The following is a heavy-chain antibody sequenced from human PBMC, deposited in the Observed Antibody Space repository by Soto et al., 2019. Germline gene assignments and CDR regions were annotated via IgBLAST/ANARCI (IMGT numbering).Heavy chain of an antibody. V-gene: IGHV4-34*01. J-gene: IGHJ5*02. CDR3: ARGKGSSGWYWFGWFDP. CDR1: GGSFSGYH. D-gene: IGHD6-19*01. CDR2: INHSGST. Sequence: SETLSLTCAVYGGSFSGYHWSWIRQPPGKGLEWIGEINHSGSTNYNPSLKSRVTISVDTSKNQFSLKLSSVTAADTAVYYCARGKGSSGWYWFGWFDPWGQGTLVTVSS.